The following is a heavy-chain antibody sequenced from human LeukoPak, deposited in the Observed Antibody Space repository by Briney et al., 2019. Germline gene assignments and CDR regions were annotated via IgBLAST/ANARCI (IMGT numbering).Heavy chain of an antibody. J-gene: IGHJ4*02. CDR1: GFTFGDYA. D-gene: IGHD3-16*02. CDR3: TRGGLRLGELSLQTFDY. V-gene: IGHV3-49*04. CDR2: IRSKAYGGTT. Sequence: GGSLRLSCTASGFTFGDYAMSWVRQAPGKGLEWVGFIRSKAYGGTTEYAASVKSRFTISRDDSKSIAYLQMNSLKTEDTAVYYCTRGGLRLGELSLQTFDYWGQGTLVTVSS.